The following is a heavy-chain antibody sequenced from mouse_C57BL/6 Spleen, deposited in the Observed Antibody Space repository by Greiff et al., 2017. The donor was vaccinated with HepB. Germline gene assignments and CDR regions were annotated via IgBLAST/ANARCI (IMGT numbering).Heavy chain of an antibody. CDR3: ARLTPIYGSSYDWYFDV. Sequence: EVKVEESGPGLVKPSQSLSLTCSVTGYSITSGYYWNWIRQFPGNKLEWMGYISYDGSNNYNPSLKNRISITRDTSKNQFFLKLNSVTTEDTATYYCARLTPIYGSSYDWYFDVWGTGTTVTVSS. V-gene: IGHV3-6*01. CDR2: ISYDGSN. J-gene: IGHJ1*03. CDR1: GYSITSGYY. D-gene: IGHD1-1*01.